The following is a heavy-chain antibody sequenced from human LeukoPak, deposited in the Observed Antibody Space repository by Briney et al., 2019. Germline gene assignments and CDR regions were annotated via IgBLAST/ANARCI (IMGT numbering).Heavy chain of an antibody. V-gene: IGHV3-30*02. J-gene: IGHJ4*02. CDR3: ARGGLRYFDWLSPSFDY. CDR1: GFTFSSYG. D-gene: IGHD3-9*01. Sequence: GGSLRLSCAASGFTFSSYGMHWVRQAPGKGLEWVAFIRYDGSNKYYADSVKGRFTISRDNAKNSLYLQMNSLRAEDTAVYYCARGGLRYFDWLSPSFDYWGQGTLVTVSS. CDR2: IRYDGSNK.